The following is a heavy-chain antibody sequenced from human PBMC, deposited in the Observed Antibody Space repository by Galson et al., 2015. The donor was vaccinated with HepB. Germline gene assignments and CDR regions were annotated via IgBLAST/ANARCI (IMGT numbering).Heavy chain of an antibody. CDR1: EDSVSSNSAA. J-gene: IGHJ4*02. CDR3: TRDLSMRFYY. Sequence: CAISEDSVSSNSAAWNWIRQSPSRGLEWLGRTFYRSMWKNDYAIFVSGRITINPDTSENQFSLQLNSVTPEDTAVYYCTRDLSMRFYYWGQGTMVTVSS. D-gene: IGHD2/OR15-2a*01. V-gene: IGHV6-1*01. CDR2: TFYRSMWKN.